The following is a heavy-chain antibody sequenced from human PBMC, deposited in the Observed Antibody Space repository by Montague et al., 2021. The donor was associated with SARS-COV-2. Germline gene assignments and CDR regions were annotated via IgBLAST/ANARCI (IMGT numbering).Heavy chain of an antibody. CDR3: ARQRRYQLPITIFGVVMADAFDI. CDR1: GGSISSYC. Sequence: SETLSLTCTVSGGSISSYCWSWIRQPPGKGLEWIGYIYYSGSTNYNPSLKSRVTISVDTSKNQFSLKLSSVTAADTAVYYCARQRRYQLPITIFGVVMADAFDIWGQGIMVTVSS. V-gene: IGHV4-59*08. D-gene: IGHD3-3*01. CDR2: IYYSGST. J-gene: IGHJ3*02.